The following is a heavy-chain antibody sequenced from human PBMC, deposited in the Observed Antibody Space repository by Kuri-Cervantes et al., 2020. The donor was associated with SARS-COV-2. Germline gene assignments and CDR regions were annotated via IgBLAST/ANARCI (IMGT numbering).Heavy chain of an antibody. CDR1: GFTVSSNE. V-gene: IGHV3-66*03. CDR2: IYSCGST. D-gene: IGHD2/OR15-2a*01. Sequence: GESLKISCAASGFTVSSNEMSWVRQAPGKGLEWVSVIYSCGSTYYADSVKGRFTISRDNSKNTLYLQMNSLRAEDTAVYYCASEIGDDAFDIWGQGTMVTVSS. J-gene: IGHJ3*02. CDR3: ASEIGDDAFDI.